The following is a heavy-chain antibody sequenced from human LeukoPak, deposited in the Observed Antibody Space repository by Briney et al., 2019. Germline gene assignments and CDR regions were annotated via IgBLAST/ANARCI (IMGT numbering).Heavy chain of an antibody. CDR3: ARGIAYGDYVGWFDP. CDR1: GYTLTELS. CDR2: MNPNSGNT. Sequence: ASVKVSCKIYGYTLTELSMHWVRQATGQGLEWLGWMNPNSGNTGYAQKFQGRVTITRDTSINTAYMELSNLRSDDTAVYYCARGIAYGDYVGWFDPWGQGTLVTVSS. D-gene: IGHD4-17*01. V-gene: IGHV1-8*03. J-gene: IGHJ5*02.